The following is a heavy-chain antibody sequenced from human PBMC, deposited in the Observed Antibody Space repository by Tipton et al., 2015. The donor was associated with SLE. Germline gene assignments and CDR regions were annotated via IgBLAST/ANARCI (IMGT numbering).Heavy chain of an antibody. D-gene: IGHD2-2*01. CDR2: ISSSSTYR. CDR3: ARASRPGGGYFDY. Sequence: GSLRLSCAASTFTFSTYSMNWVRQAPGKGLEGASSISSSSTYRYYTDSVKGRFTISRDNAKNSLYLQMNSLRAEDTAVYYCARASRPGGGYFDYWGQGTLVTVSS. J-gene: IGHJ4*02. CDR1: TFTFSTYS. V-gene: IGHV3-21*06.